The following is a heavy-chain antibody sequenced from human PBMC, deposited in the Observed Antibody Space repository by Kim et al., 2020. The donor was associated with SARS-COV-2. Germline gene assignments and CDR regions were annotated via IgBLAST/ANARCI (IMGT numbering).Heavy chain of an antibody. J-gene: IGHJ4*01. CDR3: AKDLFIRLIQGPPAPADF. D-gene: IGHD2-21*01. Sequence: GGSLRLSCTTSGFTFDKFFMTWVRQAPGGGLEWVSSISGSGYRTFYSDSVKGRFTISRDSSTETVFLQMNSLRADDTATYYCAKDLFIRLIQGPPAPADFWGRGTQVTVSS. CDR2: ISGSGYRT. V-gene: IGHV3-23*01. CDR1: GFTFDKFF.